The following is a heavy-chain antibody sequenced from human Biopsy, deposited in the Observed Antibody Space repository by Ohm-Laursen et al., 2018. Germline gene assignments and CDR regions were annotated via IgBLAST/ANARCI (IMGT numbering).Heavy chain of an antibody. V-gene: IGHV1-18*01. J-gene: IGHJ4*02. CDR1: GYTFTNYG. CDR2: ISPYNGDT. D-gene: IGHD3-3*01. CDR3: ARDRWPHVTLLGLVVFDF. Sequence: SVKVFCKASGYTFTNYGISWVRQAPGQGLEWMGWISPYNGDTDYAQKLRGRVTMTTDTSTSTAYMDLRSLRSDDTAVYYCARDRWPHVTLLGLVVFDFWGQGTLVTVSS.